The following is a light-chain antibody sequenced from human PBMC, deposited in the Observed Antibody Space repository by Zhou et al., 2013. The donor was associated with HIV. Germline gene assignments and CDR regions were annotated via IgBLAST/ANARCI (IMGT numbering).Light chain of an antibody. J-gene: IGKJ5*01. CDR2: DAS. CDR1: QDIAGW. CDR3: QQANSFHSIT. V-gene: IGKV1-12*02. Sequence: DIQMTQSPSSVSASVGDRVTITCRASQDIAGWLAWYQQKPGKPPKLLIYDASSLQSGVPSRFSGSGSGTDFTLTISSLQPEDFATYYCQQANSFHSITFGQGTRLEIK.